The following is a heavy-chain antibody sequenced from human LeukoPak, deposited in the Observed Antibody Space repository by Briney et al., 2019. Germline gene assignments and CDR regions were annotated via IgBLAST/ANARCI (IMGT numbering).Heavy chain of an antibody. J-gene: IGHJ6*03. V-gene: IGHV4-59*01. D-gene: IGHD3-3*01. Sequence: SETLSLTCTVSGGSISSYCWSWIRQPPGKGLEWIGYIYYSGSTNYNPSLKSRVTISVDTSKNQFSLKLSSVTAADTAVYYCARGVFWSGYYYYYYMDVWGKGTTVTVSS. CDR3: ARGVFWSGYYYYYYMDV. CDR2: IYYSGST. CDR1: GGSISSYC.